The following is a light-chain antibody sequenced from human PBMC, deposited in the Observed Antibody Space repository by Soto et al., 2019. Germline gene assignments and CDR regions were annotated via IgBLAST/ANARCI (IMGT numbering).Light chain of an antibody. J-gene: IGKJ2*01. V-gene: IGKV1-12*01. CDR1: QGISSW. CDR3: QQSHSFPHT. Sequence: DIQMTQSPPSVSAFVGDRVTITCRASQGISSWLAWYQQQPGKAPSLLIYATSNLQTGVPSRFSGSGSGIDFTLTISSLQPEDSATYYCQQSHSFPHTFGQGTKLEIK. CDR2: ATS.